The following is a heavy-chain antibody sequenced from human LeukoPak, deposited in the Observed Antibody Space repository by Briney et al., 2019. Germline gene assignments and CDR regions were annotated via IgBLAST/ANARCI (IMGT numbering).Heavy chain of an antibody. CDR2: ISSSSSYI. J-gene: IGHJ4*02. CDR1: GFTFSSYE. Sequence: PGGSLRLSCAASGFTFSSYEMNWVRQAPGKGLEWVSSISSSSSYIYYADSVKGRFTVDTDNAKNSLYLQMNSLRAEATDVYYRAKGDNMVRGVNWGQGTLVTVSS. V-gene: IGHV3-21*01. D-gene: IGHD3-10*01. CDR3: AKGDNMVRGVN.